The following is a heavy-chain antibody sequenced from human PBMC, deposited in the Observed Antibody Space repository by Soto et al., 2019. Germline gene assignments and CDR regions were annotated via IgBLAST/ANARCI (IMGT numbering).Heavy chain of an antibody. D-gene: IGHD3-10*01. Sequence: PGGSLRLCCAASGFTFSSYWMSWVRQAPGRGLEWVANIKQDGSEKYYVDSVKGRFTISRDNAKNSLYLQMNSLRAGDTAVYYCARVYLWFVACMDVWGQGTTVTVSS. CDR2: IKQDGSEK. CDR1: GFTFSSYW. J-gene: IGHJ6*02. CDR3: ARVYLWFVACMDV. V-gene: IGHV3-7*01.